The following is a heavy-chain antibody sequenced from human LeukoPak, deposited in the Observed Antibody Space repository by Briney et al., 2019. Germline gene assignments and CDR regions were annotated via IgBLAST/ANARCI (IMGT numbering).Heavy chain of an antibody. CDR3: ARGHDRYCSGGSCSEFDY. V-gene: IGHV3-21*01. CDR2: I. D-gene: IGHD2-15*01. Sequence: IYYADSVKGRFTISRDNAKNSLYLQMNSLRAEDTAVYYCARGHDRYCSGGSCSEFDYWGQGTLVTVSS. J-gene: IGHJ4*02.